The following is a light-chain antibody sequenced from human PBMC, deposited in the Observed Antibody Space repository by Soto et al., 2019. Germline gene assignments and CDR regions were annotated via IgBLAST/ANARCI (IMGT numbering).Light chain of an antibody. CDR3: QQYDNLPSFT. Sequence: DIEMTQSPSSLSASVGDRVTITCQASQDISNYLNWYQQKPGKAPKLLIYRASNLETGVPSRFSGSGSGTDFTFTISSLQPEDIATYYCQQYDNLPSFTFVQGTKLEIK. V-gene: IGKV1-33*01. CDR2: RAS. CDR1: QDISNY. J-gene: IGKJ2*01.